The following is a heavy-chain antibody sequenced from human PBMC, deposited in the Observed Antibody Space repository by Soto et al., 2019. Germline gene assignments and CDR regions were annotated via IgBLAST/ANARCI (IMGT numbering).Heavy chain of an antibody. V-gene: IGHV4-34*01. J-gene: IGHJ4*02. CDR3: ARDFEFLDY. CDR2: INHSGST. Sequence: GKGLEWIGEINHSGSTNYNPSLKSRVTISVDTSKNQFSLKPSSVTAADTAVYYCARDFEFLDYWGQGTLVTVSS. D-gene: IGHD3-9*01.